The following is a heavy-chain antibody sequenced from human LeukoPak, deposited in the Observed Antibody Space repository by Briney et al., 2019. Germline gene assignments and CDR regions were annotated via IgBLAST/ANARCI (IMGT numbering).Heavy chain of an antibody. D-gene: IGHD3-3*01. J-gene: IGHJ5*02. V-gene: IGHV5-51*01. CDR2: IYPGDSDT. CDR1: GYSFTSYW. Sequence: GESPKISCKGSGYSFTSYWIGWVRQMPGKGLEWMGIIYPGDSDTRYSPSFQGQVTISADKSISTAYLQWSSLKASDTAMYYCARRLDYDFWSGYYTWFDPWGQGTLVTVSS. CDR3: ARRLDYDFWSGYYTWFDP.